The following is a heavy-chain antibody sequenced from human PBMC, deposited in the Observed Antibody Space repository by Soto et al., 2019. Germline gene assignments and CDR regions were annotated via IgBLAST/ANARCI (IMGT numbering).Heavy chain of an antibody. D-gene: IGHD1-26*01. CDR2: FSYSGST. J-gene: IGHJ4*02. CDR1: GGSISSYY. Sequence: LSLTCTVSGGSISSYYWIWIRQPPGKGLEWIGYFSYSGSTNYNPSLKSRVTISVDTSKNQFSLRLSSVTAADTAMYYCARDRNPDSGSYYSSFDYWGQGTLVTVSS. V-gene: IGHV4-59*01. CDR3: ARDRNPDSGSYYSSFDY.